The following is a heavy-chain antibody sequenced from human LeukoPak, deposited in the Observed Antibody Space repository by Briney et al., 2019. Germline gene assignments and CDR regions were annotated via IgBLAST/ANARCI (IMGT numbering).Heavy chain of an antibody. V-gene: IGHV4-59*01. CDR2: IYYSGST. CDR1: GGSLTSYY. J-gene: IGHJ4*02. Sequence: SETLSLTCTVTGGSLTSYYWSWIRQPPGKGLEWIGNIYYSGSTKYNPSLKSRVGISVDTSKNQFSLKLSSVTAADTAVYYCARPYRSGWHGSFECWGQGSVVTVSS. D-gene: IGHD6-19*01. CDR3: ARPYRSGWHGSFEC.